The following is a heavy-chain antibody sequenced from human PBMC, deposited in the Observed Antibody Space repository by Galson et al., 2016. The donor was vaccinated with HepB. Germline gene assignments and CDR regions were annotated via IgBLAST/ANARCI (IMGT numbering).Heavy chain of an antibody. D-gene: IGHD5-18*01. Sequence: SVKVSCKASGVTFSSDGITWVRQAPGQGLEWMGGIIPMSGTANYALKFQGRVTITADESTTTAHMELISLRSEDTAVYYCARMDRVGYRGHTSGLPSNYYAMDIWGQGTTVTVSS. CDR3: ARMDRVGYRGHTSGLPSNYYAMDI. CDR1: GVTFSSDG. CDR2: IIPMSGTA. J-gene: IGHJ6*02. V-gene: IGHV1-69*13.